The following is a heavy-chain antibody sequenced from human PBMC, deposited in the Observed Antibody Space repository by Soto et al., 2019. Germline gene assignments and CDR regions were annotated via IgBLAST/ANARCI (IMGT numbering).Heavy chain of an antibody. CDR1: GFTFSSYS. Sequence: EVQLVESGGGLVKPGGSLRLSCAASGFTFSSYSMNWVRQAPGKGLEWVSSISSSSSYIYYADSVKGRFTIYRDNAKNALYPEMNSVRAEDTAVYYGARAPGRYSSGWYGVGWFDPWGQGTMVTVSS. CDR3: ARAPGRYSSGWYGVGWFDP. V-gene: IGHV3-21*01. D-gene: IGHD6-19*01. CDR2: ISSSSSYI. J-gene: IGHJ5*02.